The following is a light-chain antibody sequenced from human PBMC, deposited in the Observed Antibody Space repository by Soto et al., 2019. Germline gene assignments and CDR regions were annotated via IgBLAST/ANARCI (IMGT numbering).Light chain of an antibody. V-gene: IGLV8-61*01. CDR1: SGSVSTSYY. CDR2: NTN. CDR3: VLYMGSGVWV. J-gene: IGLJ3*02. Sequence: VVTQEPSFSVSPGRTVTLTCGLSSGSVSTSYYPSWYQQTPGQAPRTLIYNTNKRSSGVPDRFSGSILGNKAALTITGAQADDESDYYCVLYMGSGVWVFGGGTKLTVL.